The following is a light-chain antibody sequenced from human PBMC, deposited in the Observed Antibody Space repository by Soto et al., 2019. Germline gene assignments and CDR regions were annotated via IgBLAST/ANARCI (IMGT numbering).Light chain of an antibody. CDR1: QSISSE. V-gene: IGKV3-15*01. J-gene: IGKJ2*01. CDR2: GAS. Sequence: EIVMTQSPATLSLSPGESATLSCRASQSISSELAWYQQKTGQPPRLLIYGASTRATGVPARFTGSGSGSAFTLTTSGLQSEAGAVYYCQRGHKWPLTFGQG. CDR3: QRGHKWPLT.